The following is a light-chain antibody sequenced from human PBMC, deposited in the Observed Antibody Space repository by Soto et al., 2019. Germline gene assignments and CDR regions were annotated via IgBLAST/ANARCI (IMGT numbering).Light chain of an antibody. V-gene: IGLV4-69*01. CDR2: LNSDGGL. CDR1: SGHSSYA. J-gene: IGLJ3*02. Sequence: QAVLTQSPSASASLGASVKLTCTLSSGHSSYAIAWHQQQPEKGPRFLMKLNSDGGLNKGDGIPDRFSGSSSGAERYLTISSLQSEDEADYYCQTWDTGIRVFGGGTKLTVL. CDR3: QTWDTGIRV.